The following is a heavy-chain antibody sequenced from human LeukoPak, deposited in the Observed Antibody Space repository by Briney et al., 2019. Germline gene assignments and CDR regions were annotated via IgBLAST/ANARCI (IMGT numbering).Heavy chain of an antibody. D-gene: IGHD6-19*01. J-gene: IGHJ5*02. CDR3: ARDSSEWVAQHFDP. CDR2: IYYSGST. V-gene: IGHV4-61*08. CDR1: GGSISSSGYY. Sequence: PSETLSLTCTVSGGSISSSGYYGDCIRQPPGKGLEGVGDIYYSGSTSYNPSLKSRVTISVDTSKNQFSLALNSVTAADTAVYFCARDSSEWVAQHFDPWGQGILVTVSS.